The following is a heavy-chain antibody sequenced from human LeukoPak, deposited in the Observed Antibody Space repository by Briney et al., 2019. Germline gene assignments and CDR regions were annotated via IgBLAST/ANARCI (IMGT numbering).Heavy chain of an antibody. D-gene: IGHD6-13*01. CDR1: GFTLSSNY. V-gene: IGHV3-66*02. J-gene: IGHJ5*02. CDR3: ASSSSSWYRGNWFDP. Sequence: PGGSLRLSCAASGFTLSSNYMSWVRQAPGKGLEWVSVIYSGGSTYYADSVKGRFTISRDNSKNTLYLQMNSLRAEDTAVYYCASSSSSWYRGNWFDPWGQGTLVTVSS. CDR2: IYSGGST.